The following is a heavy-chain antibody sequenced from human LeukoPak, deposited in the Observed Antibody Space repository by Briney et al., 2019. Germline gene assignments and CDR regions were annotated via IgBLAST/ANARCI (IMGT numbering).Heavy chain of an antibody. D-gene: IGHD6-6*01. CDR3: ARPRGSSSRYYFDY. Sequence: ASVKVSCKASGYTFTSYGISWVRQAPGQGLEWMGWISAYNGNTNYAQKLQGRVTMTTDTSTSTAYMELRSLRSDDTAVCYCARPRGSSSRYYFDYWGQGTLVTVSS. CDR2: ISAYNGNT. CDR1: GYTFTSYG. J-gene: IGHJ4*02. V-gene: IGHV1-18*01.